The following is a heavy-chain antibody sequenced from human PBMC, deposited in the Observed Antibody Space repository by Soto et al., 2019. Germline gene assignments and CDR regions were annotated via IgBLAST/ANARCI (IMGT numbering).Heavy chain of an antibody. D-gene: IGHD6-19*01. CDR1: GYTFTSYV. V-gene: IGHV1-18*01. CDR2: ISAYNGNT. J-gene: IGHJ5*02. CDR3: ARSPRSIAVAGTGFDP. Sequence: ASVKVSCKASGYTFTSYVISWVRQAPGQGLEWMGWISAYNGNTNYAQKLQGRVTMTTDTSTSTAYMELRSLRSDDTAVYYCARSPRSIAVAGTGFDPWGQGTLVTVSS.